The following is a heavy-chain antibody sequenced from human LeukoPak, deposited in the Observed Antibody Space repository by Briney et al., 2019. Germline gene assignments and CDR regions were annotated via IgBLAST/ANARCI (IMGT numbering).Heavy chain of an antibody. V-gene: IGHV4-38-2*02. Sequence: SETLSLTCTVSGYSISSGYYWDWIRQPPGKGLEWIGSLYHSGSTYYNPSLKSRVTISVDTSKNQFSLKLSSVTAADTAVYYCAREVDYYDTSDYFPLGYWGQGTLVTVSS. J-gene: IGHJ4*02. CDR3: AREVDYYDTSDYFPLGY. CDR1: GYSISSGYY. CDR2: LYHSGST. D-gene: IGHD3-22*01.